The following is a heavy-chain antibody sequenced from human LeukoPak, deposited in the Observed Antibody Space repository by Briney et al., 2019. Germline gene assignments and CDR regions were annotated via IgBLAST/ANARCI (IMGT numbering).Heavy chain of an antibody. V-gene: IGHV4-4*02. J-gene: IGHJ4*02. CDR1: GGSISSSNW. CDR2: IYHSGST. D-gene: IGHD6-19*01. Sequence: PSETLSLTCAVSGGSISSSNWWSWVRQPPGKGLEWIGEIYHSGSTNYNPSLKSRVTISVDKSKNQFSLKLSSVTAADTAVYYCASHSSGWAPYYFDYWGRGTLVTVSS. CDR3: ASHSSGWAPYYFDY.